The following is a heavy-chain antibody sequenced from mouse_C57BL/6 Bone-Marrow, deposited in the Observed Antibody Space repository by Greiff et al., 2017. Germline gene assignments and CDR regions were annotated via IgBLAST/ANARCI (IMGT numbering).Heavy chain of an antibody. CDR3: ARGEYYGSAWFAY. V-gene: IGHV5-16*01. Sequence: EVKLMESEGGLVQPGSSMKLSCTASGFTFSDYYMAWVRQVPEKGLEWVANITYDGSSTYYLDSLKSRFIISRDNAKNILYLQMSSLKSEDTATYYCARGEYYGSAWFAYWGQGTLVTVSA. CDR1: GFTFSDYY. J-gene: IGHJ3*01. CDR2: ITYDGSST. D-gene: IGHD1-1*01.